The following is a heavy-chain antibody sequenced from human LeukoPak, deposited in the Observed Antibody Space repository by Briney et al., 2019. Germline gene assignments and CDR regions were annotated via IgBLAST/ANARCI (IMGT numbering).Heavy chain of an antibody. V-gene: IGHV1-2*02. CDR2: INPNSGGT. D-gene: IGHD4-23*01. CDR1: GYTFTGYY. Sequence: ASVTVSCKASGYTFTGYYMHWVRQAPGQGLEWMGWINPNSGGTNYAQKFQGRVTMTRDTSISTAYMELSRLRSDDTAVYYCARGDYGGNSDFDYWGQGTLVTVSS. J-gene: IGHJ4*02. CDR3: ARGDYGGNSDFDY.